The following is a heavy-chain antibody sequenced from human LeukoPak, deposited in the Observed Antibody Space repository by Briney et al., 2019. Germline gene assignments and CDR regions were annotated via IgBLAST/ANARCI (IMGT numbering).Heavy chain of an antibody. CDR1: GYTFTRYA. J-gene: IGHJ4*02. V-gene: IGHV7-4-1*02. D-gene: IGHD3-22*01. CDR3: ARGDYYDSSGYSNPVPVLY. CDR2: TNTNTGNS. Sequence: ASVKVSCKASGYTFTRYAMNWVRQAPGQGLEWMGWTNTNTGNSKYAQGFTGRFVFSLDTSVSTAYLRISSLKAEDTAVYYCARGDYYDSSGYSNPVPVLYWGQGTLVTVSS.